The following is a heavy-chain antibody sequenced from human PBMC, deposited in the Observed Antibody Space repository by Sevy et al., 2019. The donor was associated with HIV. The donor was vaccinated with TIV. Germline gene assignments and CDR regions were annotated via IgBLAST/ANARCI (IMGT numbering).Heavy chain of an antibody. D-gene: IGHD3-3*01. V-gene: IGHV3-11*06. CDR2: ISSSSSYT. CDR3: ARAASNYDFWSGYQPYYFDY. J-gene: IGHJ4*02. CDR1: GFTFSDYY. Sequence: GGSLRLSCAASGFTFSDYYMSWIRQAPGKGLEWVSYISSSSSYTNYADSVKGRFTISRDNAKNSLYLQMNSLRAEDTAVDYCARAASNYDFWSGYQPYYFDYWGQGTLVTVSS.